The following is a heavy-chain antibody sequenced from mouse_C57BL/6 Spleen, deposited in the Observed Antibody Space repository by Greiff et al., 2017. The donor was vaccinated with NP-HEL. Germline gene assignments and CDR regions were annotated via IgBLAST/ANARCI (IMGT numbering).Heavy chain of an antibody. Sequence: EVKLQESGAELVRPGASVKLSCTASGFNIKDDYMHWVQQRPEQGLAWIGWIDPENGDTEYASKFQGKATITADTSSNTAYLQLSSLTSEDTAVYYCTSYDGYSYYAMDYWGQGTSVTVSS. CDR1: GFNIKDDY. CDR2: IDPENGDT. V-gene: IGHV14-4*01. D-gene: IGHD2-3*01. J-gene: IGHJ4*01. CDR3: TSYDGYSYYAMDY.